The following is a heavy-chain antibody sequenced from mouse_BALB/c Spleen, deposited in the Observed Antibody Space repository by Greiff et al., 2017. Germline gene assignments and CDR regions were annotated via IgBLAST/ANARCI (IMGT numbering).Heavy chain of an antibody. CDR2: IAPGSGST. CDR1: GYTFTSYW. J-gene: IGHJ4*01. Sequence: DLVKPGVSVKLSCKASGYTFTSYWINWIKQRPGQGLEWIGRIAPGSGSTYYNEMFKGKATLTVDTSSSTAYIQLSSLSSEDSAVYFCARSGYDYDLYAMDYWGQGTSVTVSS. CDR3: ARSGYDYDLYAMDY. V-gene: IGHV1S41*01. D-gene: IGHD2-4*01.